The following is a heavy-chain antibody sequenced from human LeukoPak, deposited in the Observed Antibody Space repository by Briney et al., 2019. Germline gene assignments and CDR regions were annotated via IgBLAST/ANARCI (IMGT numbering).Heavy chain of an antibody. J-gene: IGHJ6*03. CDR3: ARGRVVVPAAIQGFYMDV. D-gene: IGHD2-2*01. CDR2: INHSGST. CDR1: GGSFSGYY. Sequence: PSETLSLTCAVYGGSFSGYYWSWIRQPPGKGLEWIGEINHSGSTNYNPSLKSRVTISVDTSKNQFSLKLSSVTAADTAVYYCARGRVVVPAAIQGFYMDVWGKGTTVTVSS. V-gene: IGHV4-34*01.